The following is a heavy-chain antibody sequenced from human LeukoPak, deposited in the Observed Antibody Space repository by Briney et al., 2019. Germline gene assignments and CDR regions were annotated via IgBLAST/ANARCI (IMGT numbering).Heavy chain of an antibody. Sequence: ASVKVSCKASGYTFTDYYMHWVRQAPGQGLEWMGWINPNSGGTNYAQKFQGRVTMTRDTSISTAYMELSRLRSDDTAVYYCARGPFKYQLLLDVWGQGTTVTVSS. V-gene: IGHV1-2*02. J-gene: IGHJ6*02. D-gene: IGHD2-2*01. CDR2: INPNSGGT. CDR1: GYTFTDYY. CDR3: ARGPFKYQLLLDV.